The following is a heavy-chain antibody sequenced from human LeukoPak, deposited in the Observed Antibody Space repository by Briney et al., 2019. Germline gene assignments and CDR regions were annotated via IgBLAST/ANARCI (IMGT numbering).Heavy chain of an antibody. CDR3: ARHETPYYYDSSGYLDY. Sequence: SETLSLTCAVSGYSISSGYYWGWIRQPPGKGLEWIGSIYHSGSTYYNPSLKSRVTISVDTSKSQFSLKLSSVTAADTAVYYCARHETPYYYDSSGYLDYWGQGTLVTVSS. CDR1: GYSISSGYY. CDR2: IYHSGST. V-gene: IGHV4-38-2*01. D-gene: IGHD3-22*01. J-gene: IGHJ4*02.